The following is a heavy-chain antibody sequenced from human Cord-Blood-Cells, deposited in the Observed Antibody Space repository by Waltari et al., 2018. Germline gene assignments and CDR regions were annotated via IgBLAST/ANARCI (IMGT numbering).Heavy chain of an antibody. CDR3: ARGGGGDHNWDDAFDI. J-gene: IGHJ3*02. CDR2: IIPIFGTA. V-gene: IGHV1-69*06. CDR1: GGTFSSYA. D-gene: IGHD1-20*01. Sequence: QVQLVQSGAEVKKPGSSVKVSCKASGGTFSSYAISWVRQAPGQGLEWMGGIIPIFGTANYPKKFQGRVTITADKSTSTAYMERSSLRSEDTAVYYCARGGGGDHNWDDAFDIWGQGTMVTVSS.